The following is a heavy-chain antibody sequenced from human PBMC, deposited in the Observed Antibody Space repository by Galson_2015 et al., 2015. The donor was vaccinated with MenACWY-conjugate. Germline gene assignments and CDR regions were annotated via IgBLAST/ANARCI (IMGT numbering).Heavy chain of an antibody. CDR3: AKDLVKNYEMLTGYYSD. J-gene: IGHJ4*02. D-gene: IGHD3-9*01. CDR2: ISDSGRTT. CDR1: GFTFSSYA. Sequence: SLRLSCAASGFTFSSYAMTWVRQAPGKGLEWVSTISDSGRTTYYAASVKGRFTISRDNSKNTLFLQMNSLRAEATAAYYCAKDLVKNYEMLTGYYSDWGQGSQVTVSS. V-gene: IGHV3-23*01.